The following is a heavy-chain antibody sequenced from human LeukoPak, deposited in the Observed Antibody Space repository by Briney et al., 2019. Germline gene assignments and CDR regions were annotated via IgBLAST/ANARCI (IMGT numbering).Heavy chain of an antibody. D-gene: IGHD4-23*01. V-gene: IGHV3-23*01. CDR1: GFTFSSYA. Sequence: GGSLRLSCAASGFTFSSYAMSWVRQAPGKGLEWVSAISGSGGSTYYADSVKGRFTISRDNSKNTMYLQMTSLRPDDTALYYCTKGPYLTTVASFFDPWGQGTLVTVSS. J-gene: IGHJ5*02. CDR2: ISGSGGST. CDR3: TKGPYLTTVASFFDP.